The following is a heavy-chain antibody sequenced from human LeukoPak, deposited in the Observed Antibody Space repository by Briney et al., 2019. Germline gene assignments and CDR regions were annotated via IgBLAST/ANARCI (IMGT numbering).Heavy chain of an antibody. CDR1: GFTFSSSG. J-gene: IGHJ4*02. V-gene: IGHV3-33*01. Sequence: SGGSLRLSCAASGFTFSSSGMHWVRQAPGKGLEWVAVIWYDGSNKCYADSVKGRFTISRDNSKNTLYMQMNSLRAEDTAVYYCARDMYYDILTGYADFDYWGQGTLVTVSS. D-gene: IGHD3-9*01. CDR3: ARDMYYDILTGYADFDY. CDR2: IWYDGSNK.